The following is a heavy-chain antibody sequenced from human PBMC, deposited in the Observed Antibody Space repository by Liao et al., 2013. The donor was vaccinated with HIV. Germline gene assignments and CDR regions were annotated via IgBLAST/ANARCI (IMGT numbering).Heavy chain of an antibody. CDR2: IYSGGT. CDR1: GYSAGSGFF. J-gene: IGHJ4*02. CDR3: VRVDLSFYTILGL. V-gene: IGHV4-38-2*01. D-gene: IGHD3-9*01. Sequence: QVQLQQWGAGLLKPSETLSLTCAVSGYSAGSGFFWGWIRQSPGKGLEWLGSIYSGGTYYNPSLQSRVTVSLDTSKRQFSLQVTSVTAADTAVYYCVRVDLSFYTILGLWGQGTLVTVSS.